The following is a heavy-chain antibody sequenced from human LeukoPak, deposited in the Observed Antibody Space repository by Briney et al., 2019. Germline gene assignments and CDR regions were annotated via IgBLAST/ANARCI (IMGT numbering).Heavy chain of an antibody. V-gene: IGHV3-13*01. Sequence: GGSLRLSCAASGFTFRSYDMLWVRQATGKGLEWVSAIGTAGDTYYPGSVKGRFTISRENAKNSLCLQMNSLRAGDTAVYYCARDSGDAFDIWGQGTMVTVSS. CDR1: GFTFRSYD. J-gene: IGHJ3*02. D-gene: IGHD1-14*01. CDR3: ARDSGDAFDI. CDR2: IGTAGDT.